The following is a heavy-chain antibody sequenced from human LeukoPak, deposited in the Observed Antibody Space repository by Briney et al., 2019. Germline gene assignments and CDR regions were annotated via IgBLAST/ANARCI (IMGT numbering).Heavy chain of an antibody. D-gene: IGHD3-22*01. J-gene: IGHJ4*02. CDR3: ARERLPIYDSSGDY. CDR1: GYTFTNYG. Sequence: GASVKVSCKTSGYTFTNYGISWVRQAPGQGLEWMGWISAYNGNTNYAQKLQGRVTMTTDTSTSTAYMELRSLRSDDTAVYYCARERLPIYDSSGDYWGQGTLVTVSS. V-gene: IGHV1-18*01. CDR2: ISAYNGNT.